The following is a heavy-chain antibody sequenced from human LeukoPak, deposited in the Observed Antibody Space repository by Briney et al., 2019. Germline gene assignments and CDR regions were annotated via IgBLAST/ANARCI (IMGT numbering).Heavy chain of an antibody. CDR3: ARRDCSGGSCYGRAFDI. CDR1: GFTFSTYD. D-gene: IGHD2-15*01. V-gene: IGHV3-23*01. CDR2: IRGSADTT. J-gene: IGHJ3*02. Sequence: GGSLRLSCAASGFTFSTYDMSWVRQAPGKGLEWVSAIRGSADTTYYADSVKGRFTISRDKDNSKNTLYLQMNSLRVEDTALYYCARRDCSGGSCYGRAFDIWGQGTMATVSS.